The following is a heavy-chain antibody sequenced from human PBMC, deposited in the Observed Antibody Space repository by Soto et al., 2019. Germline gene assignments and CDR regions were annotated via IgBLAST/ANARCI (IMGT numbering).Heavy chain of an antibody. CDR3: ARYKSNYYYGIDV. J-gene: IGHJ6*02. Sequence: SENLSLTCTVSGGSISRYYWSWIRQPPGKGLEWIGYIYYSGITNYNPSLKSRVTISVDTSKNQFSLKLSSVTAADTAVYYCARYKSNYYYGIDVWGQWSTVT. V-gene: IGHV4-59*01. CDR2: IYYSGIT. D-gene: IGHD1-20*01. CDR1: GGSISRYY.